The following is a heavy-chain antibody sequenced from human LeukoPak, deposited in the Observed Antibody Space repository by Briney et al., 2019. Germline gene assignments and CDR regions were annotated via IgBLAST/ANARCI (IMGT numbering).Heavy chain of an antibody. CDR2: IYYSGST. Sequence: PSETLSLTCTVSGGSISSYYWSWIRQPPGKGLEWIGYIYYSGSTNYNPSLKSRVTISVDTSKNQFSLKLSSVTAADTAVYYCARYSIHYDFWSGYRTDFDYWGQGTLVTVSS. CDR3: ARYSIHYDFWSGYRTDFDY. J-gene: IGHJ4*02. CDR1: GGSISSYY. D-gene: IGHD3-3*01. V-gene: IGHV4-59*08.